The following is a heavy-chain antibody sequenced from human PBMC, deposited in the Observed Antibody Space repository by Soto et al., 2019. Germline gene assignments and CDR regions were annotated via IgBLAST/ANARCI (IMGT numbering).Heavy chain of an antibody. CDR3: ATRLYSTSWYYFVS. J-gene: IGHJ4*02. CDR2: IGGGSGST. Sequence: EVQLLESGGGFVQPGGSLRLSCAASGFTFTNYALSWVRQAPGKGLEWVATIGGGSGSTYYADSVKGRFSISRENSKNTLYLQMSSLRAEDRALYYFATRLYSTSWYYFVSWGQGTVVTVSS. V-gene: IGHV3-23*01. CDR1: GFTFTNYA. D-gene: IGHD6-13*01.